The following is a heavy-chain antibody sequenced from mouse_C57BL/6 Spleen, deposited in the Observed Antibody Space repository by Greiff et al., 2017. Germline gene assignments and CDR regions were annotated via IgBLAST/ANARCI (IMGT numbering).Heavy chain of an antibody. V-gene: IGHV1-80*01. CDR1: GYAFSSYW. Sequence: QVQLQQSGAELVKPGASVKISCKASGYAFSSYWMNWVKQRPGKGLEWIGQIYPGDGDTNYNGKFKGKATLTADKSSSTAYMQLSSLTSEDSAVYFCARRVPSYGSSSYAMDDWGQGTSVTVSS. J-gene: IGHJ4*01. CDR2: IYPGDGDT. CDR3: ARRVPSYGSSSYAMDD. D-gene: IGHD1-1*01.